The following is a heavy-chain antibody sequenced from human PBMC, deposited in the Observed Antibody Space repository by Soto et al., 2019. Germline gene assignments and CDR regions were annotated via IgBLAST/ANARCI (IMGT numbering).Heavy chain of an antibody. V-gene: IGHV4-31*03. J-gene: IGHJ5*02. CDR2: IYYSGST. Sequence: QVQLQESGPGLVKPSQTLSLTCTVSGGSISGGGYYWGWIRQHPGKGLEWIGYIYYSGSTYYNPSLESRVTIAVDTSKNQCSLKLSSVTAADTAVYYCAREKNPHWFDPWGQGTLFTVSS. CDR3: AREKNPHWFDP. CDR1: GGSISGGGYY.